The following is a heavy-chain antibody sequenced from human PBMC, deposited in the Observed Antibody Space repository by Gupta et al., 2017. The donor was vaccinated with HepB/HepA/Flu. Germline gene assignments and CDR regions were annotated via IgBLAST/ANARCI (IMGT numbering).Heavy chain of an antibody. D-gene: IGHD2-2*01. V-gene: IGHV1-3*01. Sequence: QVQLVQSGAEVKKPGASVKVSCKASGYTFTSYAMHWVRQAPGQRLEWMGWINAGNGNTKYSQKFQGRVTMTRDTSASTAYMELSSLRSEDTAVYYCARDWGDCSSTSCYGYYYYGMDVWGQGTTVTVSS. CDR3: ARDWGDCSSTSCYGYYYYGMDV. J-gene: IGHJ6*02. CDR2: INAGNGNT. CDR1: GYTFTSYA.